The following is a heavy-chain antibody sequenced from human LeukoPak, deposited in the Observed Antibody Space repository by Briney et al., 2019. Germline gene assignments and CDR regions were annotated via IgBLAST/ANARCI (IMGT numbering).Heavy chain of an antibody. V-gene: IGHV3-7*01. J-gene: IGHJ6*03. Sequence: GGSLRLSCAASGFTFNGFWMSWVRQPPGKGLEWVANIKQDGSDIYYLGSVRGRFTIPRDNAMNSLYLQMNSLRAEDTAVYYCTRDALYGDPSYYYMDVWGKGTTVTVSS. CDR2: IKQDGSDI. CDR1: GFTFNGFW. D-gene: IGHD4-17*01. CDR3: TRDALYGDPSYYYMDV.